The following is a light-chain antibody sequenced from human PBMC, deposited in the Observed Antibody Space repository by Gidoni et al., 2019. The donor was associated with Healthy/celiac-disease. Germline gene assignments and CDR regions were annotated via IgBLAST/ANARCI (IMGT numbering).Light chain of an antibody. CDR1: SSDVGGYNY. CDR2: DVS. Sequence: QSALTQPASVSGSPGQSLTISCTGTSSDVGGYNYVSWYQQHPGKAPKLMIYDVSNRPSGVSNRFSGSKSGNTASLTISGLQAEDEADYYCSSYTSSSPYVFGTGTKVXV. V-gene: IGLV2-14*03. CDR3: SSYTSSSPYV. J-gene: IGLJ1*01.